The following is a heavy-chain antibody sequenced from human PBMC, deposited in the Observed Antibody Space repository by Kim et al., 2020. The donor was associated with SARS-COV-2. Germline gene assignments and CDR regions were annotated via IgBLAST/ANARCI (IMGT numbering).Heavy chain of an antibody. CDR3: ARDQPLGGWLVGP. V-gene: IGHV1-18*04. J-gene: IGHJ5*02. D-gene: IGHD6-19*01. CDR2: ISAYNGNT. CDR1: GYTFTSYG. Sequence: ASVKVSCKASGYTFTSYGISWLRQAPGQGLEWMGWISAYNGNTNYAQKLQGRVTMTTDTSTSTAYMELRSLGSDDTAVYYCARDQPLGGWLVGPWGQGTLVTVSS.